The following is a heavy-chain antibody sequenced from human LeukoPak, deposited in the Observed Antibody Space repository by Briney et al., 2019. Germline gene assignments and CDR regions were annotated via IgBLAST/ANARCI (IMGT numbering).Heavy chain of an antibody. CDR1: GFTFSSYA. V-gene: IGHV3-23*01. D-gene: IGHD1-26*01. Sequence: GGSLRLSCAASGFTFSSYAMSWVRQAPGKGLEWVSAISGSGGSTYYADSVKGRFTISRDNAKSTLYLQMNSLRAEDTAVYYCATGTMYSGTFLLDYWGQGTLVTVSS. CDR2: ISGSGGST. J-gene: IGHJ4*02. CDR3: ATGTMYSGTFLLDY.